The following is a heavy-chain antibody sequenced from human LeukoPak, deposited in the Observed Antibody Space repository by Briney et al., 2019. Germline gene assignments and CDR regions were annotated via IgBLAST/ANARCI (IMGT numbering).Heavy chain of an antibody. CDR1: GFTFSSCW. CDR2: IKQDGSEK. D-gene: IGHD3-9*01. V-gene: IGHV3-7*01. J-gene: IGHJ5*02. Sequence: GGSLRLSCAASGFTFSSCWMSWVRQAPGKGLEWVANIKQDGSEKYYVGSVKGRFTISIDNAKNSLYLQMNSLRAEDTAVYYCAREEVRYFDWLSDSSAWFDPWGQGTLVTVSS. CDR3: AREEVRYFDWLSDSSAWFDP.